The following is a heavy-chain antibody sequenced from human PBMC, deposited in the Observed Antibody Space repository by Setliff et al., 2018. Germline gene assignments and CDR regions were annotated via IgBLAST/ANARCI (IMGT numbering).Heavy chain of an antibody. Sequence: ASVKVSCKASGYTFSSYAISWVRQAPGQGLEWLGWISVYSGNTDYAQNFQGRVTMTADXXTSTAYXXXXXXXXXXXXXXXXXXXPRAVYGSGRRNWFLDYWGQGTLVTVSS. V-gene: IGHV1-18*01. J-gene: IGHJ4*02. D-gene: IGHD3-10*01. CDR1: GYTFSSYA. CDR2: ISVYSGNT. CDR3: XXXPRAVYGSGRRNWFLDY.